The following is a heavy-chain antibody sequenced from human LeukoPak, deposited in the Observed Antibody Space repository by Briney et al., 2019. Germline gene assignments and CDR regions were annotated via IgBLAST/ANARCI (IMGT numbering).Heavy chain of an antibody. D-gene: IGHD5-12*01. Sequence: GGSLRLSCSASGVTFSNYAMHWVRQAPGKGLEYVSAINNNGGSTFYADSVKDRFTISRDNSKNTLYLQVSSLRAEDTAVYYCVKRWGATTIDYWGQGSLVTVSS. V-gene: IGHV3-64D*06. CDR2: INNNGGST. CDR1: GVTFSNYA. CDR3: VKRWGATTIDY. J-gene: IGHJ4*02.